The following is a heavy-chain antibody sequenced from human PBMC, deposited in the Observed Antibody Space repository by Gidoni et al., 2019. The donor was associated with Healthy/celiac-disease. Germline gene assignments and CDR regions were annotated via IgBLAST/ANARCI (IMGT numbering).Heavy chain of an antibody. D-gene: IGHD2-21*02. Sequence: QVQLQESGPGLVKPSQTLSLTCTVSVGSISSGDYYWSWIRQPPGKGLEWIGYIYYSGSTYYNPSLKSRVTISVDTSKNQFSLKLSSVTAADTAVYYCARLDCGGDCYSVGAFDIWGQGTMVTVS. CDR1: VGSISSGDYY. V-gene: IGHV4-30-4*01. CDR2: IYYSGST. J-gene: IGHJ3*02. CDR3: ARLDCGGDCYSVGAFDI.